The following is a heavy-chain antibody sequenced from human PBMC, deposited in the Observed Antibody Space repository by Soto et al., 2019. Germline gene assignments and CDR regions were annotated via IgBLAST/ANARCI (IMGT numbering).Heavy chain of an antibody. V-gene: IGHV4-39*01. CDR1: GGSISSSSYY. D-gene: IGHD5-12*01. CDR3: ARRVGLPDLAEFDY. Sequence: QLQLQESGPGLVKPSETLSLTCTVSGGSISSSSYYWGWIRQPPGKGLEWIGSIYYSGSTYYNPSLKSRVPISVDTYKNQFSLKLSSVTAADTAVYYCARRVGLPDLAEFDYWGQGTLVTVSS. J-gene: IGHJ4*02. CDR2: IYYSGST.